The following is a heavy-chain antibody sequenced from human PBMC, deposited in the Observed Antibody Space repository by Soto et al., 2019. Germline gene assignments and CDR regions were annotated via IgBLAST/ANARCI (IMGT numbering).Heavy chain of an antibody. V-gene: IGHV2-5*02. D-gene: IGHD2-15*01. CDR2: IYWDAAK. Sequence: QITLKESGPTLVKPTQTLTLTCTFSGFSFNTRGVGVGWIRQPPGKALEWLGLIYWDAAKRYSPSLRNRLTITTATPKNQVVLTMSTIDPVDTVTYSSAHRRGQSSAWYWFDPWGQGTLVTVSS. CDR3: AHRRGQSSAWYWFDP. CDR1: GFSFNTRGVG. J-gene: IGHJ5*02.